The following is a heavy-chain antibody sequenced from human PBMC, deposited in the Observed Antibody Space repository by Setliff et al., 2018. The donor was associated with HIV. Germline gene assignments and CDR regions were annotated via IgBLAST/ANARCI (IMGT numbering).Heavy chain of an antibody. CDR1: GFTFEDYG. Sequence: SGGSLRLSCAVSGFTFEDYGMSWVRQAPGKGLEWVSGINWNGGSTGYVDSVKGRFTISRDNAKNSLYSQMNSLRAEDMPLYYCVRNKWLVPDTFDIWGQGTMVTVSS. V-gene: IGHV3-20*04. CDR3: VRNKWLVPDTFDI. D-gene: IGHD6-19*01. J-gene: IGHJ3*02. CDR2: INWNGGST.